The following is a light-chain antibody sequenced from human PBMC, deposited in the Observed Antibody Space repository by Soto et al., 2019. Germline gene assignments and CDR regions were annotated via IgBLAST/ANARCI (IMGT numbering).Light chain of an antibody. V-gene: IGKV3-11*01. J-gene: IGKJ4*01. CDR2: DAS. CDR3: QQRSSWPLT. Sequence: EIVMTQSPATLSVSPVERATLSCRASQSVSSNLAWYQQKRGQAPRLLIYDASNRATGIPARFSGSGSGTDFSLTISSLEPEDFAVYYCQQRSSWPLTFGGGTKVDIK. CDR1: QSVSSN.